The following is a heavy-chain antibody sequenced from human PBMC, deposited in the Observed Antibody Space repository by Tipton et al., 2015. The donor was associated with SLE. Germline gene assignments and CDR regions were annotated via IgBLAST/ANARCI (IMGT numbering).Heavy chain of an antibody. D-gene: IGHD2-8*01. Sequence: TLSLTCTVSGGSISSHYWSWIRQPPGKGLEWIGEINHSGSTNYNPSLKSRVTISVDTSKNQFSLKLSSVTAADTAVYYCARPGVYGMDVWGQGTTVTVSS. CDR1: GGSISSHY. V-gene: IGHV4-34*01. CDR2: INHSGST. J-gene: IGHJ6*02. CDR3: ARPGVYGMDV.